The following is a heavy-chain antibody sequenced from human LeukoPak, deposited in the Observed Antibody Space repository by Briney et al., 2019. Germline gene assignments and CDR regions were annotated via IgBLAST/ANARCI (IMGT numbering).Heavy chain of an antibody. CDR1: GGTFSSYA. CDR2: IIPIFGTA. D-gene: IGHD3-22*01. J-gene: IGHJ3*02. V-gene: IGHV1-69*05. CDR3: ARTYYYDSSGYGDAFDI. Sequence: ASVKVSCKASGGTFSSYAISWVRQAPGQGLEWMGGIIPIFGTANYAQKFQARVTITTDESTSTAYMELSSLRSEDTAVYYCARTYYYDSSGYGDAFDIWGQGTMVTVSS.